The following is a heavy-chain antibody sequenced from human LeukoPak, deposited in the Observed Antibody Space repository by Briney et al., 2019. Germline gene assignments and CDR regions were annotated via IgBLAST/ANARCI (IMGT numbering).Heavy chain of an antibody. Sequence: GASLRLSCAASGFTFSSYAMSWVRQAPGKGLEWVSAISGGGGSTYYADSVKGRFTISRDNSKNTLYLQMNSLRAEDTAVYCCAKSRTRSGWIDYWGQGTLVTVSS. CDR2: ISGGGGST. V-gene: IGHV3-23*01. J-gene: IGHJ4*02. CDR3: AKSRTRSGWIDY. CDR1: GFTFSSYA. D-gene: IGHD6-25*01.